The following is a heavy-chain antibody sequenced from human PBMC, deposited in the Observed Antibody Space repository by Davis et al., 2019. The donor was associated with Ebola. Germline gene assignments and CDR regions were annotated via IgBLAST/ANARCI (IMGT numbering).Heavy chain of an antibody. CDR3: ARFTITMIVVAPVFDY. CDR2: IYYSGST. Sequence: SETLSLTCTVSGGSISSSSYYWGWIRQPPGKGLEWIGSIYYSGSTYYNPSLKSRVTISVDTSKNQFSLKLSSVTAADTAVYYCARFTITMIVVAPVFDYWGQGTLVTVSS. CDR1: GGSISSSSYY. V-gene: IGHV4-39*01. D-gene: IGHD3-22*01. J-gene: IGHJ4*02.